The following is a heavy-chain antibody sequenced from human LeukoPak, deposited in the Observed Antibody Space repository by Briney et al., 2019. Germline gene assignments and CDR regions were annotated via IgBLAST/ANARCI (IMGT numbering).Heavy chain of an antibody. Sequence: GGSLRLSCAASGFTFDDYAMHWVRRAPGKGLEWVSGISWNSGSIGYADSVKGRFTISRDNAKNSLYLQMNSLRAEDTALYYCAKAAYGSGSLSYYYGMDVWGQGTTVTVSS. CDR1: GFTFDDYA. CDR3: AKAAYGSGSLSYYYGMDV. J-gene: IGHJ6*02. V-gene: IGHV3-9*01. CDR2: ISWNSGSI. D-gene: IGHD3-10*01.